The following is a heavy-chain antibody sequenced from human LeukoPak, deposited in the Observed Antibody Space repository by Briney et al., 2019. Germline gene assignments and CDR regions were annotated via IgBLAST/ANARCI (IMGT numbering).Heavy chain of an antibody. Sequence: GGSLRLSCAASGFAFSSNYMSWVRQAPGKGLEWVSVIYSGGSTYYADSVKGRFTISRDNSKNTVYLRMNSLRAEDTAVYYCARSRPGVVIPTSFDYWGQGTLVTVSS. D-gene: IGHD2-2*01. CDR3: ARSRPGVVIPTSFDY. CDR1: GFAFSSNY. V-gene: IGHV3-53*01. CDR2: IYSGGST. J-gene: IGHJ4*02.